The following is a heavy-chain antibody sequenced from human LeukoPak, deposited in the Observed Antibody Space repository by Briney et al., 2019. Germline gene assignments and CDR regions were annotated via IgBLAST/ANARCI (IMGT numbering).Heavy chain of an antibody. V-gene: IGHV4-39*01. CDR3: AHFKGGSFDF. J-gene: IGHJ3*01. CDR2: IYYSGNT. D-gene: IGHD1-26*01. CDR1: GGSISSSSYY. Sequence: SETLSLTCTVSGGSISSSSYYWGWIRQPPGKGLEWIGSIYYSGNTYYNPSLKSRVTISVDTSKNQFSLKLTSVTAADTAVYYCAHFKGGSFDFWGQGTMVTVSS.